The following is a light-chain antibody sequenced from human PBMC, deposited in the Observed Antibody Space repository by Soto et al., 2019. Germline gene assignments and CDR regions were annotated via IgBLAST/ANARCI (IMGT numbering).Light chain of an antibody. V-gene: IGKV1-5*03. J-gene: IGKJ3*01. Sequence: DIQMTQSPSTLSASVGDRVTITCRASQSVSSWLAWYQQKPGKAPKLLIYKASSLESGVPSRFSGSGSGTEFTLTISRLEPEDFAVYYCQQYGSSRWTFGPGTKVDIK. CDR1: QSVSSW. CDR2: KAS. CDR3: QQYGSSRWT.